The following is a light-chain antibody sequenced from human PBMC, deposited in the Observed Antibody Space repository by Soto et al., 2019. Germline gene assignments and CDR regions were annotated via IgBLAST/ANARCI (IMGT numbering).Light chain of an antibody. J-gene: IGKJ4*01. CDR3: QKYNSDPLT. CDR1: QGIANF. V-gene: IGKV1-27*01. Sequence: DIQVTQSPSSLSASVGDRVTITCRASQGIANFLAWYQQKPGKVPKLLIYASSTLQSGVPSRFSGSGSGTDFTLTIASLQPEDVATYYCQKYNSDPLTFGGGTKVEIK. CDR2: ASS.